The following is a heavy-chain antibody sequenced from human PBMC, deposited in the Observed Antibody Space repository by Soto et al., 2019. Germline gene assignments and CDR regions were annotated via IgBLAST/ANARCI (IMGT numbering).Heavy chain of an antibody. CDR2: INAYNGNT. D-gene: IGHD5-18*01. V-gene: IGHV1-18*01. Sequence: QVQLVQSGAEVKKPGASVKVSCKASGYTFTNYGISWVRQAPGQGREWMGWINAYNGNTKYAQKLQGRVTMTTATSTSRGYMELRSLRSDDTAVFYCPRDQAMAQFDYWGQGNLVTVSS. CDR3: PRDQAMAQFDY. CDR1: GYTFTNYG. J-gene: IGHJ4*02.